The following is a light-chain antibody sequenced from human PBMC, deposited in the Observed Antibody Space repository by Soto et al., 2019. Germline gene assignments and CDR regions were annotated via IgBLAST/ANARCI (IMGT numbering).Light chain of an antibody. CDR1: SSNIGAGYD. V-gene: IGLV1-40*01. Sequence: QLVLTQPPSVSGAPGQRVTISCTGSSSNIGAGYDVHWYQQLPGTAPKLLIYGNSNRPSGVPDRFSGSKSGTSASLAITGLQAEDEADYYCQSYDSSLSGYYVFGTGTKVTLL. CDR2: GNS. J-gene: IGLJ1*01. CDR3: QSYDSSLSGYYV.